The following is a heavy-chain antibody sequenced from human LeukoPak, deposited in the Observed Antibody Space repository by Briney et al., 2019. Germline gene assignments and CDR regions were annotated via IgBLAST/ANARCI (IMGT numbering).Heavy chain of an antibody. D-gene: IGHD4-17*01. V-gene: IGHV3-30*02. CDR1: GFTFSSYG. Sequence: GGSLRLSCAASGFTFSSYGVHWVRQAPGKGLEWVAFIRYDGSNKYYADSVKGRFTISRDNSKNTLYLQMNSLRAEDTAVYYCAKGNYGDYVPLFDYWGQGTLVTVSS. CDR2: IRYDGSNK. CDR3: AKGNYGDYVPLFDY. J-gene: IGHJ4*02.